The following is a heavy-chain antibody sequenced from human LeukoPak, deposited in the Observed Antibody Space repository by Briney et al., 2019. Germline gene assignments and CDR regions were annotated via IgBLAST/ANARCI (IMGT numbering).Heavy chain of an antibody. CDR2: IFPGDSDT. D-gene: IGHD6-13*01. CDR3: ARGSSSWLTGAFDI. V-gene: IGHV5-51*01. CDR1: GYSFTSYW. J-gene: IGHJ3*02. Sequence: GESLKISCKGSGYSFTSYWIGWVRQMPGKGLEWMGIIFPGDSDTRYSPSFQGQVTISADKSIRTVYLQWSGLKASDTAMYYCARGSSSWLTGAFDIWGQGTMVTVSS.